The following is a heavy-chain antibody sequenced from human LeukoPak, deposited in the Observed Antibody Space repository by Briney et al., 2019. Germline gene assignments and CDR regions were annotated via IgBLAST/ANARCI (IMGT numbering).Heavy chain of an antibody. J-gene: IGHJ3*02. CDR3: ARGGSYLSAFDI. D-gene: IGHD1-26*01. Sequence: GGSLRLSCAASGFTFSSNYMSWVRQAPGKGLEWVSIIYSGGSTFYSDSGKGRFTISRDNSKNTLYLQMNSLRAEDTAVYYCARGGSYLSAFDIWGQGTMVTVSS. CDR1: GFTFSSNY. V-gene: IGHV3-53*01. CDR2: IYSGGST.